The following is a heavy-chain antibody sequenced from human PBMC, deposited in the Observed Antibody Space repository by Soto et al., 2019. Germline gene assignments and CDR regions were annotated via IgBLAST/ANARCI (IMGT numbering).Heavy chain of an antibody. V-gene: IGHV1-69*02. Sequence: QVQLVQSGTEVKKPGSSVKVSCKASGGTFRNYPINWVRQATGQGLEWMGSIFPLTDIPDYAQNFQARLTLSADKSTSTAYMELSSLTSDDTAMYFCARGPLVVLNYFESWGQGTLVTVSS. CDR2: IFPLTDIP. CDR3: ARGPLVVLNYFES. CDR1: GGTFRNYP. J-gene: IGHJ4*02.